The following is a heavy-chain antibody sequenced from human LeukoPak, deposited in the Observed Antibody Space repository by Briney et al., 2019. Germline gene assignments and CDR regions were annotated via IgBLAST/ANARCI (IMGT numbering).Heavy chain of an antibody. CDR1: GGSISSSSCY. Sequence: PSETLSLTCTVSGGSISSSSCYWGWIRQPPGKGLEWIGSIYYSGSTYYNPSLKSRVTISVDTSKNQFSLKLSSVTAADTAVYYCARGLSIAARRAFDYWGQGTLVTVSS. V-gene: IGHV4-39*01. CDR2: IYYSGST. D-gene: IGHD6-6*01. CDR3: ARGLSIAARRAFDY. J-gene: IGHJ4*02.